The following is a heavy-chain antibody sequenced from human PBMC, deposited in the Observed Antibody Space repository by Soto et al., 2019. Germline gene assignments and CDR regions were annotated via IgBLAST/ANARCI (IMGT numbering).Heavy chain of an antibody. J-gene: IGHJ6*02. CDR3: AIDSVAFTYYYFWSCYYAAGDYYYYGMDV. CDR2: ISSSSSYI. D-gene: IGHD3-3*01. Sequence: EVQLVESGEGLVKPGGSLRLSCAASGFTFSSYSMNWVRQAPGKGLEWVSSISSSSSYIYYADSVKGRFTISRDNVKNSMYLQMNCLRAEDMDVYYCAIDSVAFTYYYFWSCYYAAGDYYYYGMDVWGQGTTVTVSS. CDR1: GFTFSSYS. V-gene: IGHV3-21*01.